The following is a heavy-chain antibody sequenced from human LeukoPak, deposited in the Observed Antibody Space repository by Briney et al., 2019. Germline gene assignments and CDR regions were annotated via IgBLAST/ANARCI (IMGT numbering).Heavy chain of an antibody. J-gene: IGHJ5*02. CDR1: GFTFSSYW. CDR3: AREGFDWNSRAFDP. CDR2: IKQDGSEK. Sequence: GGSLRLSCAASGFTFSSYWMSWVRQAPGKGVEWVANIKQDGSEKYYVDSVKGRFTISRDNAKNSLYLQMNSLRAEDTAVYYCAREGFDWNSRAFDPWGQGTLVTVSS. D-gene: IGHD1-7*01. V-gene: IGHV3-7*01.